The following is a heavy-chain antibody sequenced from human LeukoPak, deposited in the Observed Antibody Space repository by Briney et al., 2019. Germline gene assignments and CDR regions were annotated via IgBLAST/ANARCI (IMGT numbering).Heavy chain of an antibody. V-gene: IGHV1-24*01. CDR2: FDPEDGET. J-gene: IGHJ6*03. Sequence: ASVKVSFKFSGYTLTELSMHWVRQAPGKGLEWMGGFDPEDGETIYAQKFQGRVTITEDTSTDTAYMELSSLRSEDTAVYYCATLVATIQPYYYYYYMDVWGKGTTVTVSS. CDR3: ATLVATIQPYYYYYYMDV. D-gene: IGHD5-12*01. CDR1: GYTLTELS.